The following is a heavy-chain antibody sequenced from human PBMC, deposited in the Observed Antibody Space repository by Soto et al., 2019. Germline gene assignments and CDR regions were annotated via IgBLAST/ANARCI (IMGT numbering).Heavy chain of an antibody. CDR3: ARMGYNWNDLDY. J-gene: IGHJ4*02. Sequence: QVTLKEAGPVLVKPTETLTLTCTVSGFSLSNARMGVSWSRQPPGKALELLAHIFSNDEKSYSTSLKSRLTISKDTSNSQVVLTMKNMDPVDTATYYCARMGYNWNDLDYWGQGNLVTVAS. V-gene: IGHV2-26*01. CDR1: GFSLSNARMG. D-gene: IGHD1-1*01. CDR2: IFSNDEK.